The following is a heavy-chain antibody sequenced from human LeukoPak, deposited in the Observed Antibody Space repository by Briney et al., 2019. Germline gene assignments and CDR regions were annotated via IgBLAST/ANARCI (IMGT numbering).Heavy chain of an antibody. CDR3: AKDLGITGTTGAFDI. Sequence: GGSLRLSCAASGFTFSSYAMSWVCQAPGKGLEWVSAISGSGGSTYYADSVKGRFTISRDNSKNTLYLQMNSLRAEDTAVYYCAKDLGITGTTGAFDIWGQGTMVTVSS. CDR1: GFTFSSYA. V-gene: IGHV3-23*01. CDR2: ISGSGGST. D-gene: IGHD1-7*01. J-gene: IGHJ3*02.